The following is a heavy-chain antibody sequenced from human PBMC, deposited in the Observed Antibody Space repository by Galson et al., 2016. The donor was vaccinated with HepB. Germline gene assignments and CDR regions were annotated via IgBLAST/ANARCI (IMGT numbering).Heavy chain of an antibody. CDR1: GYIFTSYG. V-gene: IGHV1-18*01. J-gene: IGHJ3*02. CDR2: ISPYNGNT. CDR3: ARDRGDAFDS. Sequence: QSGAEVKKPGASVKVSCKASGYIFTSYGISWVRQAPGQGLEWMGWISPYNGNTNYAQKLQDRVTMTTDTSTSTAYMELRSLRYDDTALYYCARDRGDAFDSWGQGTMVTVSA. D-gene: IGHD3-10*01.